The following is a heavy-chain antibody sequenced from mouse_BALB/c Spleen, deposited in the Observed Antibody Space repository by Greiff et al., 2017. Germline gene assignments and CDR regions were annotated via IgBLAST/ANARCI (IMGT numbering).Heavy chain of an antibody. CDR1: GFNINDYY. D-gene: IGHD2-1*01. J-gene: IGHJ3*01. CDR3: AREEYYGNGAFAY. CDR2: IDPENGNT. Sequence: VQLQQSGAELVRPGASVKLSCKASGFNINDYYMHWVKQRPEQGLEWIGWIDPENGNTIYDPKFQGKASITADTSSNTAYLQLSSLTSEDTAVYYCAREEYYGNGAFAYWGQGTLVTVSA. V-gene: IGHV14-1*02.